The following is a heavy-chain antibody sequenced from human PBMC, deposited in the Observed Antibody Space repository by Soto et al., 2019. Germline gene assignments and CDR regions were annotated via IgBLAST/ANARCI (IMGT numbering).Heavy chain of an antibody. D-gene: IGHD3-22*01. CDR1: GYTLTELS. J-gene: IGHJ4*02. Sequence: ASVKVSCKVSGYTLTELSMHWVRQAPGKGLEWMGGFDPEDGETIYAQKFQGRVTMTEDTSTDTAYMELSSLRSGDTAVYYCATRPDDSSGYWNTFDYWGQGTLVTVSS. V-gene: IGHV1-24*01. CDR3: ATRPDDSSGYWNTFDY. CDR2: FDPEDGET.